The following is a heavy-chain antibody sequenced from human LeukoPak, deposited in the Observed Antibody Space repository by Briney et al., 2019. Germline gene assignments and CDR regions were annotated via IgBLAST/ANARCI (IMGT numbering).Heavy chain of an antibody. CDR2: IYHSGST. CDR3: ARGSGGPNNWFDP. J-gene: IGHJ5*02. CDR1: GGSISSGGYY. D-gene: IGHD1-26*01. V-gene: IGHV4-30-2*01. Sequence: SQTLSLTCTVSGGSISSGGYYWSWIRQPPGKGLEWIGYIYHSGSTYYNPSLKSRVTISVDRSKNQFSLKLSSVTAADTAVYYCARGSGGPNNWFDPWGQGTLVTVSS.